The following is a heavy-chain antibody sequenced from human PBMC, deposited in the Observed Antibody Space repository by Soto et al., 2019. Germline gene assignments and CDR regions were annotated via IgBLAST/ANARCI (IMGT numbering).Heavy chain of an antibody. J-gene: IGHJ4*02. CDR1: GFTVSSNY. Sequence: GGSLRLSCAASGFTVSSNYMSWVRQAPGKGLEWVSVIYSGGSTYYADSVKGRFTIYRDISKNTVYLQMNSLRAEDTAVYYCARDGSSRPTEYWGQGTLVTVSS. CDR3: ARDGSSRPTEY. D-gene: IGHD3-10*01. CDR2: IYSGGST. V-gene: IGHV3-66*01.